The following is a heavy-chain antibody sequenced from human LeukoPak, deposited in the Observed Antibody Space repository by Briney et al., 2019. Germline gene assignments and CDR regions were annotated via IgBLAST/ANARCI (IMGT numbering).Heavy chain of an antibody. CDR3: ASTTSSFDAFDI. Sequence: GGSLRLSCAASGFTFSSYAMHWVRQAPGKGLEWVAVISYDGSNKYYAASVKGRFTISRDNSKNTLYLQMNSLRAEDTAVYYCASTTSSFDAFDIWGQGTMVTVSS. J-gene: IGHJ3*02. V-gene: IGHV3-30*01. D-gene: IGHD2-15*01. CDR2: ISYDGSNK. CDR1: GFTFSSYA.